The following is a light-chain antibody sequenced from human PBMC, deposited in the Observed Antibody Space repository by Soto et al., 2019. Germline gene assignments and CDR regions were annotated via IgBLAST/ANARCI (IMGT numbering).Light chain of an antibody. V-gene: IGKV3-20*01. CDR3: QQYGSSPPYT. J-gene: IGKJ2*01. CDR2: GAS. Sequence: EILLTQSPVTLSLSPGERATLSCRASQSVSSTYLAWYQQKPGQAPKLLIYGASSRATGIPDRFSGSGSGTDFPLTISRLEPEDFAVYYCQQYGSSPPYTFGQGTKLEIK. CDR1: QSVSSTY.